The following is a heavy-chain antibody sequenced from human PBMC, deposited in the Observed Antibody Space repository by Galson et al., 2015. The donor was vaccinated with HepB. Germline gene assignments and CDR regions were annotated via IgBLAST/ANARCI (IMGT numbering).Heavy chain of an antibody. D-gene: IGHD5-24*01. CDR1: GGSISSYY. Sequence: SETLSLTCTVSGGSISSYYWSWIRQPPGKGLEWIGYIYYSGSTNYNPSLKSRVTISVDTSKNQFSLKLSSVTAADTAVYYCARDGATTHKMAARPWYGMDVWGQGTTVTVSS. CDR3: ARDGATTHKMAARPWYGMDV. CDR2: IYYSGST. J-gene: IGHJ6*02. V-gene: IGHV4-59*01.